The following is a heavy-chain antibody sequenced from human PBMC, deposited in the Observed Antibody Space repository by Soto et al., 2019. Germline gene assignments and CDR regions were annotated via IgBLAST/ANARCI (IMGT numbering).Heavy chain of an antibody. CDR1: GDPLSYGRYS. CDR2: VYHTGAT. V-gene: IGHV4-31*03. CDR3: AREGHSSWEWLDP. Sequence: QVQLQESGPGLVEPSQTLSLVCSVSGDPLSYGRYSSSWVLQSPGKALEWIGFVYHTGATYYHPSLESRVTMAVDMSKNEFSLKLTSVTAADTATYYCAREGHSSWEWLDPWGQGILVTVSS. D-gene: IGHD1-26*01. J-gene: IGHJ5*02.